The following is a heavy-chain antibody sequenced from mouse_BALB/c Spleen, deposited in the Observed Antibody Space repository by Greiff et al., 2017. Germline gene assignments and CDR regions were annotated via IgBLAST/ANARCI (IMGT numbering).Heavy chain of an antibody. CDR1: GYTFTSYW. CDR2: INPSTGYT. CDR3: ARYYYGSEWYFDV. J-gene: IGHJ1*01. D-gene: IGHD1-1*01. V-gene: IGHV1-7*01. Sequence: QVQLQQSGAELAKPGASVKMSCKASGYTFTSYWMHWVQQRPGQGLEWIGYINPSTGYTEYNQKFKDKATLTADKSSSTAYMQLSSLTSEDSAVYYCARYYYGSEWYFDVWGAGTTVTVSS.